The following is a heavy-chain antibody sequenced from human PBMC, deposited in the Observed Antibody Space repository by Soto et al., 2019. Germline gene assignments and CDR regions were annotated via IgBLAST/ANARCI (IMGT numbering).Heavy chain of an antibody. CDR2: IYHSGST. Sequence: QLQLQESGSGLVKPSQTLSLTCAVSGGSISSGGYSWSWIRQPPGKGLEWIGYIYHSGSTYYNPSRKSRVTISVDRSKNQFSLKLSSVTAADTAVYYCARASLPYCSGGSCSPGGFDYWGQGTLVTVSS. CDR3: ARASLPYCSGGSCSPGGFDY. D-gene: IGHD2-15*01. J-gene: IGHJ4*02. V-gene: IGHV4-30-2*01. CDR1: GGSISSGGYS.